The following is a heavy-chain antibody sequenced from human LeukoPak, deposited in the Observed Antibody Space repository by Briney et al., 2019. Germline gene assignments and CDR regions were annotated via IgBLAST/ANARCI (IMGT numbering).Heavy chain of an antibody. CDR1: GFTFSSYG. Sequence: PGGSLRLSCAASGFTFSSYGMHWVRQAPGKGLEWVARIKPKSDGETTDYAVPVKGRFAISRDDSENTLYLQMNSLKTEDTAVYYCTTYASGAANYWGQGTLVTVSS. CDR3: TTYASGAANY. V-gene: IGHV3-15*01. D-gene: IGHD2-2*01. CDR2: IKPKSDGETT. J-gene: IGHJ4*02.